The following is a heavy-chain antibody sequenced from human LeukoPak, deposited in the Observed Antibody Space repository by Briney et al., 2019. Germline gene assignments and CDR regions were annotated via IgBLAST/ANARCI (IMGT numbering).Heavy chain of an antibody. CDR1: GFTFADTW. CDR3: ATYINWVAGDV. CDR2: MNQDGSAI. V-gene: IGHV3-7*01. J-gene: IGHJ6*02. D-gene: IGHD1-1*01. Sequence: PGGSLRLSCAASGFTFADTWMSWVRQAPGKGLDWVASMNQDGSAISYVDSVKGRFTISRDNAKNSLYLQMNSLRAKDTAVYYCATYINWVAGDVWGQGTTVTVSS.